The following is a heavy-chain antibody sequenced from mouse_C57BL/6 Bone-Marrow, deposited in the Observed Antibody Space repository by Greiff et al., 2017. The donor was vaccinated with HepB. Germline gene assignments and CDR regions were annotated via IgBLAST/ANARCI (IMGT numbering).Heavy chain of an antibody. J-gene: IGHJ1*03. CDR3: TRDRPYYYGSSWYFDV. V-gene: IGHV5-9-1*02. Sequence: DVQLQESGEGLVKPGGSLKLSCAASGFTFSSYAMSWVRQTPEKRLEWVAYISSGGDYLYYADTVKGRFTSSRDNARNTLYLQMSSLKSEDTAMYYCTRDRPYYYGSSWYFDVWGTGTTVTVSS. CDR1: GFTFSSYA. CDR2: ISSGGDYL. D-gene: IGHD1-1*01.